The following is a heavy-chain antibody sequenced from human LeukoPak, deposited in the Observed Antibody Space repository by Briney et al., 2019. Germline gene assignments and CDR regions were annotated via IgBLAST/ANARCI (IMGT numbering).Heavy chain of an antibody. Sequence: GGSLRLSCAASGFSFSTYSMNWVRQAPGKGLEWVSYISRSSTTIYYADSVKGRSTISRDNSKNTLYLQMNSLRAEDTAVYYCAKGVSQFDYWGQGTLVTVSS. J-gene: IGHJ4*02. CDR1: GFSFSTYS. CDR3: AKGVSQFDY. D-gene: IGHD4-11*01. CDR2: ISRSSTTI. V-gene: IGHV3-48*01.